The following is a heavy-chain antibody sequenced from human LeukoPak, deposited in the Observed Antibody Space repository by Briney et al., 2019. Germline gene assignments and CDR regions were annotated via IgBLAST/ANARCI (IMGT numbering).Heavy chain of an antibody. CDR3: ARFAAGGSYYYYMDV. Sequence: GGSLRLSCAASGFTFSSYTMNWVRQPPGKGLEWVSNIGTSSATIYYADSVKGRFTISRDNAKNSLYLQMNSLRADDTAVYYCARFAAGGSYYYYMDVWGKGTTVTVSS. V-gene: IGHV3-48*01. CDR1: GFTFSSYT. J-gene: IGHJ6*03. CDR2: IGTSSATI. D-gene: IGHD6-25*01.